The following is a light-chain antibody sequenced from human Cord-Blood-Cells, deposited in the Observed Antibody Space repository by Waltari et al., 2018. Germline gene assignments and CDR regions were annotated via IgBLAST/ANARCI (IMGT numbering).Light chain of an antibody. Sequence: QSALTQPASVSGSPGQSITISCTGTSSDVGRYNHVFWYQQHPGKAPQLMIYEGSKRPSGFANRFPGSKSGKTASLTISGLQAEDEADYYCCSYAGSSTVFGGGTKLTFL. CDR2: EGS. V-gene: IGLV2-23*01. CDR1: SSDVGRYNH. J-gene: IGLJ3*02. CDR3: CSYAGSSTV.